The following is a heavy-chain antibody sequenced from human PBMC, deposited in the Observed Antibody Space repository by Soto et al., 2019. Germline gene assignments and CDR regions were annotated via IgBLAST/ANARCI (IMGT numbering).Heavy chain of an antibody. D-gene: IGHD4-17*01. Sequence: GGSLRLSCAASGFTFSSYAMSWVRQAPGKGLEWVSAISGSGGSTYYADSVKGRFTISRDNSKNTLYLQMNSLGAEDTAVYYCAKDRVYGGNSNYFDYWGQGTLVTVSS. CDR3: AKDRVYGGNSNYFDY. V-gene: IGHV3-23*01. J-gene: IGHJ4*02. CDR2: ISGSGGST. CDR1: GFTFSSYA.